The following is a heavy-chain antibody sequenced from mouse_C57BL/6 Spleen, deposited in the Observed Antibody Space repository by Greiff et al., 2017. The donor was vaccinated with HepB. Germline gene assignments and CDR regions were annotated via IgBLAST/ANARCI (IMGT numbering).Heavy chain of an antibody. CDR2: IWSGGST. CDR1: GFSLTSYG. Sequence: VKLQESGPGLVQPSQSLSITCTASGFSLTSYGVHWVRQSPGKGLEWLGVIWSGGSTDYNAAFISRLSISKDNSTRQVFFKRNSLQTNDTAKDYCARKKEGYYSAMDYWGQGTSVTVSS. D-gene: IGHD2-12*01. V-gene: IGHV2-2*02. J-gene: IGHJ4*01. CDR3: ARKKEGYYSAMDY.